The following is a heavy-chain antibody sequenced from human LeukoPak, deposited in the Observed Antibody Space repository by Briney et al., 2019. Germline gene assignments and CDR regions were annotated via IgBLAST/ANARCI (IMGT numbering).Heavy chain of an antibody. D-gene: IGHD3-22*01. Sequence: GESLKISCKGSGYRFNDYWIGWVRQMPGKGLEWLGLIYPGEFDIRYSPSFQGQVTISADKSISTAYLQWKSLKASDTAMYYCARHAFHNDNSDYYFAHWGQGTLVTVSS. J-gene: IGHJ4*02. CDR2: IYPGEFDI. V-gene: IGHV5-51*01. CDR3: ARHAFHNDNSDYYFAH. CDR1: GYRFNDYW.